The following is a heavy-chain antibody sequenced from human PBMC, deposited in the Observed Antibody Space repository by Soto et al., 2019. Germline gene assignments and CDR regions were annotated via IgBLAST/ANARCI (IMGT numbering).Heavy chain of an antibody. J-gene: IGHJ4*02. CDR3: AGGDYAGAGTFYLTDH. CDR1: GLTFNNYW. V-gene: IGHV3-74*01. Sequence: EVQLVESGGGLVQPGGSLRLSCTASGLTFNNYWMHWVRQAPGKGPVWVSRINGDGKTTTYADSVRGRFTISRDNAKNTVYLQRNSLRAEDTAVYYCAGGDYAGAGTFYLTDHWGQGSLVTVSS. CDR2: INGDGKTT. D-gene: IGHD3-10*01.